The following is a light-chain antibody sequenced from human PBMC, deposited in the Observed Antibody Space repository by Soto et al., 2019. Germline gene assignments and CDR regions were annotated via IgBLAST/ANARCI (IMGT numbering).Light chain of an antibody. J-gene: IGKJ1*01. CDR1: QGISSN. CDR3: QHYNAFPWP. V-gene: IGKV1-9*01. Sequence: IQLTQSPSSLSASVGDRVTITCRASQGISSNLAWYQQKPGKVPKLLISAASTLQSGVPSRLSGSGSGTEFTLTIGGLQPDDFATYYCQHYNAFPWPFGQGTKVDI. CDR2: AAS.